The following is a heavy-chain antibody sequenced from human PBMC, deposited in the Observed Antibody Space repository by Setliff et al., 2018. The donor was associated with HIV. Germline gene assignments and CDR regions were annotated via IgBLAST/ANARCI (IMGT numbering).Heavy chain of an antibody. CDR2: INHNELT. J-gene: IGHJ3*02. CDR1: GYSISSSNW. V-gene: IGHV4-28*01. CDR3: ARISNGFEPNAFDT. Sequence: SETLSLTCVVSGYSISSSNWWGWIRQPPGKGLEWIGYINHNELTYYNPSLKSRIIMSVDTSKKQLPLKLSSVTAVGTAVYFCARISNGFEPNAFDTWGLGTMVTVSS. D-gene: IGHD3-22*01.